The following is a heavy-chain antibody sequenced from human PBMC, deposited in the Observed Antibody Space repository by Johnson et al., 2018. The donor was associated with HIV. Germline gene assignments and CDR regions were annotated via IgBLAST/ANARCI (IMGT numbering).Heavy chain of an antibody. Sequence: VQLVESGGGLVQPGRSLRLSCAASGFTFSTYDMHWVRQAPGKGLEWVAYISSGGGVRDYSGSVKGRFTISRDNAENSLFLQMNSLRAEDTAFYYCARGEWELNAGHGFDIWGQGTMVTVSS. CDR3: ARGEWELNAGHGFDI. D-gene: IGHD1-26*01. CDR2: ISSGGGVR. J-gene: IGHJ3*02. CDR1: GFTFSTYD. V-gene: IGHV3-48*03.